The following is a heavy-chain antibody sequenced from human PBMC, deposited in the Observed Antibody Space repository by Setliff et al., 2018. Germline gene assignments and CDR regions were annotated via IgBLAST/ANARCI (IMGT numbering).Heavy chain of an antibody. V-gene: IGHV1-46*01. CDR3: VRSSAPQVVLAADFDY. J-gene: IGHJ4*02. D-gene: IGHD6-19*01. Sequence: GASVKVSCKASGYSFPTDYIHWVRQAPGQELEWMGIMHPSGVGTSGPQKFQGRVTMTRDTSTSTVYMVLNNLRSDDTAVYYCVRSSAPQVVLAADFDYWGQGTLVTVSS. CDR1: GYSFPTDY. CDR2: MHPSGVGT.